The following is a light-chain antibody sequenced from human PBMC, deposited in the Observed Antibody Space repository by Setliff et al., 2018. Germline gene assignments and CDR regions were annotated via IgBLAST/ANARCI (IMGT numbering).Light chain of an antibody. CDR2: EVS. Sequence: QSALAQPASVSGSPGQSITISCTGTSSDVGYYNYVSWYQQHPGKAPKLMIYEVSNRPSGVSNRFSGSKSGNTASLTISGLLAEDEADYYCSSYTSSSTRVFGTGTKVTVL. J-gene: IGLJ1*01. CDR1: SSDVGYYNY. V-gene: IGLV2-14*01. CDR3: SSYTSSSTRV.